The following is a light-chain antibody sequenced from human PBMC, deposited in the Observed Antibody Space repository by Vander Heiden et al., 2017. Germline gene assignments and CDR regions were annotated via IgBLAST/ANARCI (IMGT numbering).Light chain of an antibody. V-gene: IGKV4-1*01. J-gene: IGKJ2*01. Sequence: DIVMTQSPDSLAVSLGVRATINCKSSQSVLYSSNNKNSLVWYQQKPGQPPKLLIYWASTREPGVPDRFSGSASGTDFTLTISSLQAEDVAVYYCQQYYTTPYTFGQGTKLEIK. CDR1: QSVLYSSNNKNS. CDR2: WAS. CDR3: QQYYTTPYT.